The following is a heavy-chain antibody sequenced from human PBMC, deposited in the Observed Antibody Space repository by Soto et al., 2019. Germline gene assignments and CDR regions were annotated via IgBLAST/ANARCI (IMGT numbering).Heavy chain of an antibody. J-gene: IGHJ6*02. D-gene: IGHD3-9*01. CDR3: ARVLYYDILTGYYTRSRFPAYYYGMDV. CDR1: GFTFSSYE. CDR2: ISSSGSTI. V-gene: IGHV3-48*03. Sequence: PGGSLRLSCAASGFTFSSYEMNWVRQAPGKGLEWVSYISSSGSTIYYADSVKGRFTISRDNAKNSLYLQMNSLRAEDTAVYYCARVLYYDILTGYYTRSRFPAYYYGMDVWGQGTTVTVSS.